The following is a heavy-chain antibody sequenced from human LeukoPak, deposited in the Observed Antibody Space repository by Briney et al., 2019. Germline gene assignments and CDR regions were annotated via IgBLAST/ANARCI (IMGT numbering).Heavy chain of an antibody. CDR2: FDPEDGET. V-gene: IGHV1-24*01. D-gene: IGHD6-13*01. J-gene: IGHJ4*02. CDR1: DYTLSEVS. CDR3: ATLSGWYRTAASDV. Sequence: ASVKVSCKVSDYTLSEVSMHWVRQAPGNGLEWMGGFDPEDGETIYAQKFQGRVTMTGDPSTDTAYMELSSLRSEDTAVYYCATLSGWYRTAASDVWGQGTLVTVSS.